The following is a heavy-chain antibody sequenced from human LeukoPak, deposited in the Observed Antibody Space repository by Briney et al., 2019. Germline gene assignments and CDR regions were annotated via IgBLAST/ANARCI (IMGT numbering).Heavy chain of an antibody. V-gene: IGHV4-4*02. CDR2: IYHSGST. CDR3: ARGKWELLGYYFDY. D-gene: IGHD1-26*01. CDR1: GGSISSSNW. J-gene: IGHJ4*02. Sequence: SETLSLTCAVSGGSISSSNWWSWVRQPPGKGLEWIGEIYHSGSTYYNPSLKSRVTISVDTSKNQFSLKLSSVTAADTAVYYCARGKWELLGYYFDYWGQGTLVTVSS.